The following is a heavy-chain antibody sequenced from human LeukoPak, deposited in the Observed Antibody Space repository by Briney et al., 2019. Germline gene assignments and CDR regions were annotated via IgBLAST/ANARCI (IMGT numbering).Heavy chain of an antibody. CDR1: GFTFSSYA. V-gene: IGHV3-23*01. D-gene: IGHD6-19*01. CDR2: ITDSGVST. J-gene: IGHJ4*02. CDR3: AKDPVVFHGGSGWHYFDY. Sequence: TGGSLRLSCAASGFTFSSYAMSWVRQAPGKGLEWVSGITDSGVSTYYADSVKGRFTISRDNSKNTLSLQMNSLRAEDTAVYYCAKDPVVFHGGSGWHYFDYWGQGALVTVSS.